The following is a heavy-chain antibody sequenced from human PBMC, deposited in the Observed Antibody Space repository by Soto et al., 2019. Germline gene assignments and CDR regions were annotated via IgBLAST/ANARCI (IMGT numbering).Heavy chain of an antibody. V-gene: IGHV3-13*01. D-gene: IGHD2-15*01. Sequence: GGSLRLSCAASGFTFSSYDMHWVRQATGKGLEWVSAIGTAGDTYYPGSVEGRFTISRENAKNSLYLQMNSLRAGDTAVYYCARGVRGYCSGGSCYMGWFDPWGQGTLVTVSS. CDR3: ARGVRGYCSGGSCYMGWFDP. J-gene: IGHJ5*02. CDR2: IGTAGDT. CDR1: GFTFSSYD.